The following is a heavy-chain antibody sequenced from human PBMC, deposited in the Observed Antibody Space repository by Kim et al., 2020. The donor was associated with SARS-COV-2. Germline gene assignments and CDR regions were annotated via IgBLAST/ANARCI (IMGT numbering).Heavy chain of an antibody. Sequence: GGSLRLSCAXSGLSFTSYEVNWVRQAPGKGLEWISYVSSSARTIYYADSVKGRFSISRDNAKSSVYLQMNNVRAEDTAVYYCATGEFFFDYWGQGTPVTVSS. J-gene: IGHJ4*02. V-gene: IGHV3-48*03. CDR2: VSSSARTI. CDR1: GLSFTSYE. CDR3: ATGEFFFDY.